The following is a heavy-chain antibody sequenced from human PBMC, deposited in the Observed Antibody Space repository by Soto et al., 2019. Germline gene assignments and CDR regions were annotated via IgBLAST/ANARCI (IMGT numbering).Heavy chain of an antibody. CDR3: ARAWYYDSSGYYAFGY. CDR2: ISAYDGQT. CDR1: GDGFSNYG. D-gene: IGHD3-22*01. Sequence: ASVKVSCKASGDGFSNYGFSWVRQAPGQGLEWLGWISAYDGQTNYTKQFQGRVTMTTDTSSSTAFMELRSLRSDDTAVYYCARAWYYDSSGYYAFGYWGLGTLVTVSS. J-gene: IGHJ4*02. V-gene: IGHV1-18*01.